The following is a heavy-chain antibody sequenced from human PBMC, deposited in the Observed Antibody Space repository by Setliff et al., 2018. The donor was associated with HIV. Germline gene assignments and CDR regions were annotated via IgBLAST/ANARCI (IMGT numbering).Heavy chain of an antibody. V-gene: IGHV4-39*07. CDR3: ARGGENYYDSSGSKIFDY. CDR1: GGSISGSNNH. Sequence: PSETLSLTCTVSGGSISGSNNHWGWIRQSPGKGLEWIGSIYYTGNTNYNPSLKSRVTISVDTSKNQFSLKLTSVTAADTAVYYCARGGENYYDSSGSKIFDYWGQGTLVTVSS. J-gene: IGHJ4*02. D-gene: IGHD3-22*01. CDR2: IYYTGNT.